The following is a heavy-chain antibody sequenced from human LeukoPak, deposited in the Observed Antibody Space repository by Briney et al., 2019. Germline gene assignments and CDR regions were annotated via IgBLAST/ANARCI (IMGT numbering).Heavy chain of an antibody. CDR2: ISFDGKNK. CDR3: VRPMTTTRNFEH. CDR1: GFTFSSQP. J-gene: IGHJ4*02. D-gene: IGHD1-1*01. V-gene: IGHV3-30*03. Sequence: PGGSLRLSCAASGFTFSSQPMHWVRQTPGKGLEWVALISFDGKNKFYGDSVIGRFTISRDNTKNTLFLQMNSLRAEDMGVYYCVRPMTTTRNFEHLGQGTLVTVSS.